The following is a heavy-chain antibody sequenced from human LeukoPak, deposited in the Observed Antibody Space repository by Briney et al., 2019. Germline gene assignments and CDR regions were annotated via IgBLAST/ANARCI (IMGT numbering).Heavy chain of an antibody. CDR1: GYTFTNYY. CDR3: ARDFGEMGEWELVRYYYYYMDV. D-gene: IGHD1-26*01. V-gene: IGHV1-2*02. CDR2: INPNRGGT. J-gene: IGHJ6*03. Sequence: ASVKVSCKASGYTFTNYYMHWVRQAPGQGLEWMGWINPNRGGTNYAQKFQGRVTMTRDTSISTAYMELSRLRSDDTAVYYCARDFGEMGEWELVRYYYYYMDVWGKGTTVTVSS.